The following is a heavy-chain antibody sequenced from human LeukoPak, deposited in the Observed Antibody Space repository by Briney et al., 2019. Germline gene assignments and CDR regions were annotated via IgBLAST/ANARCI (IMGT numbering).Heavy chain of an antibody. Sequence: SETLSLTCTVSGGSISNYYWSWIRQPPGKGLEWIGYIYTSGSTNYNPSLKSRVTISVDTSKNQFSLKLTSVTAADTAVYYCARGTGYSSSWYWFDPWGQGTLVTVSS. V-gene: IGHV4-4*09. CDR2: IYTSGST. J-gene: IGHJ5*02. CDR3: ARGTGYSSSWYWFDP. CDR1: GGSISNYY. D-gene: IGHD6-13*01.